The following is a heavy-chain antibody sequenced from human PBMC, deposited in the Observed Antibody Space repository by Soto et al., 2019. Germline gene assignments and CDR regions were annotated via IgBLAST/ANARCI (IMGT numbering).Heavy chain of an antibody. CDR1: GFTFSTYW. Sequence: EVQLVESGGGLLQPGGSLRLSCAASGFTFSTYWMHWVRQAPGKGLVWVSRIKTDGSVTTYADSVKGRFTISRDNAKNTLYLQMNTLRAEDGAVYYCAKAGVGGFRGWDTFNWFDSWGQGILVTVSS. J-gene: IGHJ5*01. CDR3: AKAGVGGFRGWDTFNWFDS. V-gene: IGHV3-74*01. CDR2: IKTDGSVT. D-gene: IGHD5-18*01.